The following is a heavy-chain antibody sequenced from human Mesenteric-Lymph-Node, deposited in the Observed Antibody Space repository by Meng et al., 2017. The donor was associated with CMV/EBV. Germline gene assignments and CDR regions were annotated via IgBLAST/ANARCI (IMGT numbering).Heavy chain of an antibody. D-gene: IGHD6-6*01. CDR1: GFTFSSYD. V-gene: IGHV3-48*03. J-gene: IGHJ4*02. CDR2: ITSSGDIK. Sequence: GESLKISCVASGFTFSSYDMNWVRQAPGKGPEWVSYITSSGDIKQYADSVKGRLTISRDNAENSLYLLMRGLRVEDTAVYYCARESWGSSEFWGQGTLDTVSS. CDR3: ARESWGSSEF.